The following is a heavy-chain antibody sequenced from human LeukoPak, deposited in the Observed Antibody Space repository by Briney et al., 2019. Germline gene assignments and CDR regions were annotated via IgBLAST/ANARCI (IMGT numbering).Heavy chain of an antibody. CDR3: AKDSGYCSGGSCYGASVYFDY. J-gene: IGHJ4*02. CDR1: GFTFSSDA. Sequence: GGSLRLSCSASGFTFSSDAMSWVRQAPGKGLEWVSAISGSGGSTYYADSVKGRFTISRDNSKNTLYLQMNSLRAEDTAVYYCAKDSGYCSGGSCYGASVYFDYWGQGTLVTVSS. CDR2: ISGSGGST. D-gene: IGHD2-15*01. V-gene: IGHV3-23*01.